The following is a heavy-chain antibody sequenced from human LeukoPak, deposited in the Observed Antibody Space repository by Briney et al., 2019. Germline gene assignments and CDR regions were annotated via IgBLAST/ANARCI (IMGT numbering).Heavy chain of an antibody. V-gene: IGHV1-2*06. CDR1: GYTFTGYY. CDR3: ARDRVGVYGSGSYFHDY. D-gene: IGHD3-10*01. J-gene: IGHJ4*02. CDR2: INPNSGGT. Sequence: ASVKVSCKASGYTFTGYYMHWVRQAPGQGLEWMGRINPNSGGTNYAQKFQGRVTMTRDTSISTAYMELGRLRSDDTAVYYCARDRVGVYGSGSYFHDYWGQGTLVTVSS.